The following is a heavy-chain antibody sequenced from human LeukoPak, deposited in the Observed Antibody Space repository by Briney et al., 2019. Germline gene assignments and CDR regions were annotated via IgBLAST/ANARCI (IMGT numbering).Heavy chain of an antibody. V-gene: IGHV3-53*01. CDR2: IGDTT. J-gene: IGHJ4*02. Sequence: GGSLRLSCVVSGFIVSNNYMTWVRQAPGKGLEWVSAIGDTTYYADSVEGRFTISRDNSKNTLYLQMNSLRAEDAAIYYCAKAFAFVGANFFDYWGQGTLVTVSS. D-gene: IGHD1-26*01. CDR1: GFIVSNNY. CDR3: AKAFAFVGANFFDY.